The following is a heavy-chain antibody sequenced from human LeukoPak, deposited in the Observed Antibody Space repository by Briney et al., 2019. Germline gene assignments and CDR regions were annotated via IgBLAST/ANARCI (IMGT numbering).Heavy chain of an antibody. Sequence: PSQTLSLTCAVSGDSISSGSYYWSWIRQPAGKGLEWIGRIYSSGSTNYNPSFKSRVTISVDTSKNQFSLKLSSVTAADTAVYYCARECLWFGEYYYMDVWGKGTTVTVFS. CDR3: ARECLWFGEYYYMDV. CDR1: GDSISSGSYY. CDR2: IYSSGST. J-gene: IGHJ6*03. V-gene: IGHV4-61*02. D-gene: IGHD3-10*01.